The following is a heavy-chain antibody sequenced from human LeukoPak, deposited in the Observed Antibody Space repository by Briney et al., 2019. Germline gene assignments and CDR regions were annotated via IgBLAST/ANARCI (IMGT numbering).Heavy chain of an antibody. J-gene: IGHJ3*02. CDR2: INHSGST. Sequence: SETLSLTCAVYGGSFSGYYWSWIRQPPGKGLEWIGEINHSGSTNYNPSLKSRVTISVDTSKNQFSLKLCSVTAADTAVYYCARGLYCSSTSCYENAFDIWGQGTMVTVSS. CDR3: ARGLYCSSTSCYENAFDI. V-gene: IGHV4-34*01. D-gene: IGHD2-2*01. CDR1: GGSFSGYY.